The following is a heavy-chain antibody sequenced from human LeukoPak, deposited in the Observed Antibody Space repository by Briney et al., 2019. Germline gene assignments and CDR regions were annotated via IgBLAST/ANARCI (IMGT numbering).Heavy chain of an antibody. Sequence: SQTLSLTCAVSGGSISSGGYSWSWIRQPPGKGLEWIGYIYHSGSTYYNPSLKSRVTISVDGSKNQFSLKLSSVTAADTAVYYCARAFTGVPAATIENYFDYWGQGTLVTVSS. CDR2: IYHSGST. V-gene: IGHV4-30-2*01. D-gene: IGHD2-2*01. J-gene: IGHJ4*02. CDR3: ARAFTGVPAATIENYFDY. CDR1: GGSISSGGYS.